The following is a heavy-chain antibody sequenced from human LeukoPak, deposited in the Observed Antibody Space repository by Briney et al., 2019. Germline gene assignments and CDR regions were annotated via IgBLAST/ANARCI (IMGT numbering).Heavy chain of an antibody. D-gene: IGHD3-22*01. CDR2: ISSSSSTI. CDR3: ARAPSHYYYDSSGAHLDY. V-gene: IGHV3-48*04. Sequence: GGSLRLSCAASGFTFSTYSMNWVRQAPGKGLEWVSYISSSSSTIYYADSVKGRFTISRDNAKNSLYLQMNSLRAEDTAVYYCARAPSHYYYDSSGAHLDYWGQGTLVTVSS. CDR1: GFTFSTYS. J-gene: IGHJ4*02.